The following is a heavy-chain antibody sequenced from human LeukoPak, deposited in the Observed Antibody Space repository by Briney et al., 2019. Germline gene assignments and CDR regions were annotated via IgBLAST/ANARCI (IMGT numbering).Heavy chain of an antibody. J-gene: IGHJ4*02. Sequence: ASVKVSCKASGYTFTSYGISWVRQAPGQGLEWMGWISAYNGNTNYAQKLQGRVTMTTDTSTSTAYMELRSLRSDDTAVYYCARDMIVISADSSGYSDYWGQGTLVTVSS. V-gene: IGHV1-18*01. CDR3: ARDMIVISADSSGYSDY. CDR1: GYTFTSYG. D-gene: IGHD3-22*01. CDR2: ISAYNGNT.